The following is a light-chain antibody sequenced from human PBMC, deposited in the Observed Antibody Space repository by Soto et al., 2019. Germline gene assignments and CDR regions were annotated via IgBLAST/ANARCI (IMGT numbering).Light chain of an antibody. V-gene: IGLV2-14*01. CDR1: SNDVGAFNY. CDR3: NSYSTTSARV. CDR2: EVS. Sequence: QSVLTQPASVSGSPGQLITISCTGTSNDVGAFNYVSWYQQYSGKAPKLIIYEVSNRPSGVSNRFSGSKSGNTASLTISGLQAEDEADYYCNSYSTTSARVFGGGTKVTVL. J-gene: IGLJ3*02.